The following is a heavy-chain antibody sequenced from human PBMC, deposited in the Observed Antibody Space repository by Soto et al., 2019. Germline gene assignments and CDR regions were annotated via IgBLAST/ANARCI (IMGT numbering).Heavy chain of an antibody. CDR1: GFTFSSYA. CDR2: ISYDGSNK. Sequence: QVQLVESGGGVVQPGRTLRLSCAATGFTFSSYAMHWVRQAPGKGLEWVAVISYDGSNKYYADSVKGRFTISRDNSKNTLYLQMNSLRAEDTAVYYCARDPLQDRRGYYYGDYFDYWGQGTLVTVSS. V-gene: IGHV3-30-3*01. D-gene: IGHD3-22*01. J-gene: IGHJ4*02. CDR3: ARDPLQDRRGYYYGDYFDY.